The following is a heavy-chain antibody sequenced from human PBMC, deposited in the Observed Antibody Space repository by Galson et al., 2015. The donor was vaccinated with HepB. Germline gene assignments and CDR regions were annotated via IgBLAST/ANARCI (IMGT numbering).Heavy chain of an antibody. D-gene: IGHD3-10*01. V-gene: IGHV4-34*01. Sequence: LSLTCAVYGGSFSGYYWSWIRQPPGKGLEWIGEINHSGSTNYNPSLKSRVTISVDTSKNQFSLKLSSVTAADTAVYYCARALRRGGWFDPWGQGTLVTVSS. CDR3: ARALRRGGWFDP. CDR1: GGSFSGYY. CDR2: INHSGST. J-gene: IGHJ5*02.